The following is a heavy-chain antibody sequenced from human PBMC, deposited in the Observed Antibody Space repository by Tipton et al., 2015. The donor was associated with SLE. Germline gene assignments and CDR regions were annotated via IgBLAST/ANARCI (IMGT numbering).Heavy chain of an antibody. V-gene: IGHV3-7*01. Sequence: SLRLSCAASGLTFRDHWMSWVRQAPGKGLEWVANINPGGNEKYYIGSVEGRFIISRDNAENTLYLQLNSLRVDDTAVYYCARDFEIKEGLDAFDVWGQGTMVTVSS. J-gene: IGHJ3*01. D-gene: IGHD3/OR15-3a*01. CDR3: ARDFEIKEGLDAFDV. CDR2: INPGGNEK. CDR1: GLTFRDHW.